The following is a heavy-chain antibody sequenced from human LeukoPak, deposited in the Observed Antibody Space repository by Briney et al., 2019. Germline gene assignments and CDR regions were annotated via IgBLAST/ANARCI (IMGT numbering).Heavy chain of an antibody. CDR2: IWYDGSNK. Sequence: GRSLRLSCAASGFTFSSYSMHWVRQAPGKGLEWVAVIWYDGSNKYYADSVKGRFTISRDNSKNTLYLQMNSLRAEDTAVYYCARSRDGYSSFDYWGQGTLVTVSS. CDR1: GFTFSSYS. J-gene: IGHJ4*02. CDR3: ARSRDGYSSFDY. V-gene: IGHV3-33*01. D-gene: IGHD5-24*01.